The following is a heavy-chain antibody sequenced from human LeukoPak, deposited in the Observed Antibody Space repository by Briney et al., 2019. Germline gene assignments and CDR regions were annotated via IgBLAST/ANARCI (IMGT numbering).Heavy chain of an antibody. CDR2: INPNSGGT. J-gene: IGHJ4*02. D-gene: IGHD4-17*01. CDR3: VRGDYGVHLSHFDY. V-gene: IGHV1-2*02. Sequence: GASVKVSCKASGYTFTGYYMHWVRQAPGQGLEWMGWINPNSGGTNYAQKFQGRVTMTRDTSISTAYMELSRLRSDDTAVYYCVRGDYGVHLSHFDYWGQGTLVTVSS. CDR1: GYTFTGYY.